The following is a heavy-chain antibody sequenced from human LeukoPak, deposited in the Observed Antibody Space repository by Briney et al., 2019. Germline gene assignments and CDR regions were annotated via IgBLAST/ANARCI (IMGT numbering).Heavy chain of an antibody. D-gene: IGHD5-18*01. Sequence: TSVKVSCKASGFSFTNSAVQWVRQARGQGLEWIGWIVVGSGNTIYVQKFQERVTITRVMSTSTAYMELSSLRSEDTAVYYCAAGYIGGAMVTNAFDIWGQGTMVTVSS. V-gene: IGHV1-58*01. CDR3: AAGYIGGAMVTNAFDI. CDR2: IVVGSGNT. CDR1: GFSFTNSA. J-gene: IGHJ3*02.